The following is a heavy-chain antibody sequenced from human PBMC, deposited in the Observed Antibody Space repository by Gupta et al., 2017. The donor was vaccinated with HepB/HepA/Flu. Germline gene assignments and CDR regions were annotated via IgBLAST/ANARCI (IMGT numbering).Heavy chain of an antibody. CDR1: GGTFSRLA. CDR3: ASIAAAGYYYMDV. CDR2: IIPIFGTT. V-gene: IGHV1-69*12. D-gene: IGHD6-13*01. J-gene: IGHJ6*03. Sequence: VQLVQSGAEVKRPGSSVKVACKASGGTFSRLAISWVRQAPGQGLEWMGGIIPIFGTTKYTEKFQGRVTITADESASTAYMELKGLRSEDTAVYYCASIAAAGYYYMDVWGNGTSVTLSS.